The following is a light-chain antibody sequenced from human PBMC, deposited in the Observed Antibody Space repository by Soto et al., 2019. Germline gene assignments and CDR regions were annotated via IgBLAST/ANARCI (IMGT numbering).Light chain of an antibody. CDR2: EVS. CDR1: TSDVGGYIY. V-gene: IGLV2-14*01. CDR3: SSYTSGSTLV. Sequence: QSVLTQPASVSGSAGQSITISCTGTTSDVGGYIYVSWYQQHPGKAPKLMIYEVSNRPSGVSNRFSGSKSGNTASLTISGLQTSDEADYYCSSYTSGSTLVFGTGTKVTVL. J-gene: IGLJ1*01.